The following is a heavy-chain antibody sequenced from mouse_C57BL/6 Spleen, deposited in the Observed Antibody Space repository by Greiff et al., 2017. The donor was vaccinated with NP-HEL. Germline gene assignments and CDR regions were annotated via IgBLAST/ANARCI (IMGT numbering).Heavy chain of an antibody. CDR3: ARRGYYSNTWFAY. J-gene: IGHJ3*01. D-gene: IGHD2-5*01. CDR1: GYTFTSYW. CDR2: IDPSDSYT. V-gene: IGHV1-50*01. Sequence: VKLQQPGAELVKPGASVKLSCKASGYTFTSYWMQWVKQRPGQGLEWIGEIDPSDSYTNYNQKFKGKATLTVDTSSSTAYMQLSSLTSEDSAVYYCARRGYYSNTWFAYWGQGTLVTVSA.